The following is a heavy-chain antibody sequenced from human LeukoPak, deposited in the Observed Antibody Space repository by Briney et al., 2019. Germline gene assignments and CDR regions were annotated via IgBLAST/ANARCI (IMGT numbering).Heavy chain of an antibody. Sequence: SETLSLTCTASGGSISSYYWSWIRQPPRKGLEWIGYIYYSGSTNYNPSPKTRVTIPVDTSKNQFSLKLSSVTAADTAVYYCARPNYYDSSGSEYWYFDLWGRGTLVTVSS. CDR3: ARPNYYDSSGSEYWYFDL. J-gene: IGHJ2*01. D-gene: IGHD3-22*01. V-gene: IGHV4-59*08. CDR2: IYYSGST. CDR1: GGSISSYY.